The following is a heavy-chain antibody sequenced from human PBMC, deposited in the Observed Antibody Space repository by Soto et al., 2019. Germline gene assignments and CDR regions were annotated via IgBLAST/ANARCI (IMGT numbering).Heavy chain of an antibody. CDR1: GGTFSSYA. D-gene: IGHD3-10*01. CDR2: IIPIFGTA. Sequence: SVKVSCKASGGTFSSYAISWVRQAPGQGLEWMGGIIPIFGTANYAQKFQGRVTITADESTSTAYMELSSLRSEDTAVYYCASQGGGVRGVIGSHNWFAPWGQGILVTVSS. J-gene: IGHJ5*02. V-gene: IGHV1-69*13. CDR3: ASQGGGVRGVIGSHNWFAP.